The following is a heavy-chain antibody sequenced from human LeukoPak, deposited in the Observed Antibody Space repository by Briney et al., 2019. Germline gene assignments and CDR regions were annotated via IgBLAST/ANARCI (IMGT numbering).Heavy chain of an antibody. CDR1: GFTFSSYA. D-gene: IGHD1-26*01. V-gene: IGHV3-23*01. J-gene: IGHJ4*02. CDR3: AKDQDPYSGSYDYFDY. Sequence: GGSLRLSCAASGFTFSSYAMSWVRQAPGKGLEWVSAISGSGGGTYYADSVKGRFTISRDNSKNTLYLQVNSLRAEDTAVYYCAKDQDPYSGSYDYFDYWGQGTLVTVSS. CDR2: ISGSGGGT.